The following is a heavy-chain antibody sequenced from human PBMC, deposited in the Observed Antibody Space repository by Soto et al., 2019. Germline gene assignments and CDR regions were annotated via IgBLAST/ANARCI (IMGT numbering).Heavy chain of an antibody. CDR1: GFTFSSYS. Sequence: EVQLLESGGGLVNPGGSLRLSCATSGFTFSSYSMDWVRQAPGKGLEWVSSINPTSRYVFYADSVRGRFTISRDYAANSLHLQMNGLRGEDTDVYYCARNQTRLTGDGFDIWGRGTLVTVSS. CDR3: ARNQTRLTGDGFDI. CDR2: INPTSRYV. J-gene: IGHJ3*02. V-gene: IGHV3-21*01. D-gene: IGHD3-9*01.